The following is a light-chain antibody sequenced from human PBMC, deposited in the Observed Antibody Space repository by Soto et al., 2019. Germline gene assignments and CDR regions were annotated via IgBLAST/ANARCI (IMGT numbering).Light chain of an antibody. CDR2: GAP. V-gene: IGKV3-15*01. CDR3: QQYNNWPPLT. J-gene: IGKJ4*01. Sequence: EIVMTQSPATLSVSPGERATLSCRASQSVSSNLAWYQQKPGQAPRLLIYGAPTRATGIPARFSGSGSGTEFTLTISSLQPEDFAVYYCQQYNNWPPLTFGGGTKVEIK. CDR1: QSVSSN.